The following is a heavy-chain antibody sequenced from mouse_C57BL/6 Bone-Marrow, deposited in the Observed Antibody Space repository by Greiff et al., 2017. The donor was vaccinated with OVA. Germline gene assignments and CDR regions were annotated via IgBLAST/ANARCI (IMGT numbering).Heavy chain of an antibody. CDR3: AIPSTMITT. CDR1: GYTFTSYW. D-gene: IGHD2-4*01. CDR2: IDPSDSYT. J-gene: IGHJ2*01. Sequence: QVQLQQPGAELVRPGSSVKLSCKASGYTFTSYWMQWVKQRPGQGLEWIGEIDPSDSYTNYNQKFKGKATLTVDTSSSTAYMQLSSLTSEDSAVYYCAIPSTMITTWGQGTTLTVSS. V-gene: IGHV1-50*01.